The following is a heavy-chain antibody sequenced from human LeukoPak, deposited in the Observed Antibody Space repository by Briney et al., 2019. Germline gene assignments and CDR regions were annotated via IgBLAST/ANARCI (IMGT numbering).Heavy chain of an antibody. D-gene: IGHD3-3*01. CDR2: ISGSGGST. V-gene: IGHV3-23*01. J-gene: IGHJ4*02. CDR3: ATMGYDFWSGYWPDY. Sequence: SGGSLRLSCAASGFTFSSYAMSWVRQAPGKGLEWVSTISGSGGSTDYADSVKGRFTISRDSSKNTLYLQMDSLGAEDTAEYYCATMGYDFWSGYWPDYWGQGTLVTVSS. CDR1: GFTFSSYA.